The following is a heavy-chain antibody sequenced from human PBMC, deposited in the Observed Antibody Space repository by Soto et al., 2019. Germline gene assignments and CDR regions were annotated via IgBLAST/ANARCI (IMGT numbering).Heavy chain of an antibody. Sequence: SVKISCKAAGGSFSSSAGSCVVHAPGQGLEWMGGNILTSRTANYAHKFQGTGTITADESKTTAYMERSSLRSEDTAVYYCAGVAYLDFWSGYYPTDYWGQGTLVTVSS. CDR2: NILTSRTA. CDR3: AGVAYLDFWSGYYPTDY. CDR1: GGSFSSSA. J-gene: IGHJ4*02. V-gene: IGHV1-69*13. D-gene: IGHD3-3*01.